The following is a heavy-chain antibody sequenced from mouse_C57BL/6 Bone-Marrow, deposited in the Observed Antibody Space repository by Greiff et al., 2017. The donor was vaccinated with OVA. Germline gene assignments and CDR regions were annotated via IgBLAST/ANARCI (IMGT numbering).Heavy chain of an antibody. V-gene: IGHV1-82*01. Sequence: QVQLKESGPELVKPGASVKISCKASGYAFSSSWMNWVKQRPGKGLEWIGRIYPGDGDTNYNGKFKGKATLTADKSSSTAYMQLSSLTSEDSAVYFCASPPIYYDYDAWFAYWGQGTLVTVSA. CDR1: GYAFSSSW. CDR3: ASPPIYYDYDAWFAY. CDR2: IYPGDGDT. J-gene: IGHJ3*01. D-gene: IGHD2-4*01.